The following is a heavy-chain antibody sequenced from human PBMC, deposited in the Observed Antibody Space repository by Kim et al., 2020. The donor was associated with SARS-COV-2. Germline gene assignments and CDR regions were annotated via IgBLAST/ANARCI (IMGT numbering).Heavy chain of an antibody. J-gene: IGHJ4*02. CDR1: GGSFSGYY. V-gene: IGHV4-34*01. CDR3: ARFATTLTYDY. Sequence: SETLSLTCAVYGGSFSGYYWSWIRQPPGKGLEWIGEINHSGSTNYNPSLKSRVTISVDTSKNQFSLKLSSVTAADTAVYYCARFATTLTYDYWGQGTLVTVSS. CDR2: INHSGST. D-gene: IGHD4-17*01.